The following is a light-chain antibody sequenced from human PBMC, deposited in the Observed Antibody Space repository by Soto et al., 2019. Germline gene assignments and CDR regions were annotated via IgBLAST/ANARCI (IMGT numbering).Light chain of an antibody. V-gene: IGKV1-5*03. CDR3: QHSNSHSEA. J-gene: IGKJ1*01. Sequence: DIQRTQSPSTLSASVGATVTVTCRASQSVSGWLAWYQQKPGKAPKLLIYKASSLKSGVPSSFSGSGSGTEFTLTIRRLQTDDFATYYCQHSNSHSEAVGQGTKGDIK. CDR1: QSVSGW. CDR2: KAS.